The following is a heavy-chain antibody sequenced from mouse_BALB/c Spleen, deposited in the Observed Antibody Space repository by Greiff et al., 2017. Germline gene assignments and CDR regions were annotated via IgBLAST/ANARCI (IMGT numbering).Heavy chain of an antibody. Sequence: VQLQQSGAELMKPGASVKISCKATGYTFSSYWIAWVKQRPGHGLEWIGEILPGSGSTNYNEKFTGKATFTADTSSNTAYMQLSSLTSEDYAVYYCSGLDGYYGRDYWGQGTTVTVSS. CDR3: SGLDGYYGRDY. CDR1: GYTFSSYW. CDR2: ILPGSGST. V-gene: IGHV1-9*01. J-gene: IGHJ2*01. D-gene: IGHD2-3*01.